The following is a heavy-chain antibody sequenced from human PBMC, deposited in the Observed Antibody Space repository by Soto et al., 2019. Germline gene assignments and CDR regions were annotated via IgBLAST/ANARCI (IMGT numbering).Heavy chain of an antibody. CDR1: GFTFSSYS. CDR3: ARDEGRTDYILEWPVGYYYYGMDV. J-gene: IGHJ6*02. CDR2: ISSSSSTI. V-gene: IGHV3-48*02. Sequence: GGSLRLSCAASGFTFSSYSMNWVRQAPGKGLEWVSYISSSSSTIYYADSVKGRFTISRDNAKNSLYLQMNSLRDEDTAVYYCARDEGRTDYILEWPVGYYYYGMDVWGQGTTVTVSS. D-gene: IGHD3-3*01.